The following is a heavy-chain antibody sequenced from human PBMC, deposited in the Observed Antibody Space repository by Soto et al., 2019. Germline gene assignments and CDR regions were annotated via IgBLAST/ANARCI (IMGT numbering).Heavy chain of an antibody. D-gene: IGHD1-26*01. CDR2: INHSGST. CDR1: GGSFSGYY. Sequence: SETLSLTCAVYGGSFSGYYWSWIRQPPGKGLEWIGEINHSGSTNYNPSLKSRVTISVDTSKNQFSLKLSSVTAADTAVYYCARAHILPHTPYYYYYGMDVWGQGTTVTVSS. J-gene: IGHJ6*02. V-gene: IGHV4-34*01. CDR3: ARAHILPHTPYYYYYGMDV.